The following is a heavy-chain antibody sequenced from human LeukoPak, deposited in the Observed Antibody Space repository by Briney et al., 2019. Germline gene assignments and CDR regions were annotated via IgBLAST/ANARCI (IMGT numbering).Heavy chain of an antibody. CDR3: AKAASSWYYFDY. D-gene: IGHD6-13*01. Sequence: GGSLRLSCVASGFTFSRYWMSWVRQAPGKGLEWVSGISWNSGGVDYADSVKGRFIISRDNGKNSLYLQMNSLRAEDTALYYCAKAASSWYYFDYWGQGTLVTVSS. J-gene: IGHJ4*02. CDR1: GFTFSRYW. V-gene: IGHV3-9*01. CDR2: ISWNSGGV.